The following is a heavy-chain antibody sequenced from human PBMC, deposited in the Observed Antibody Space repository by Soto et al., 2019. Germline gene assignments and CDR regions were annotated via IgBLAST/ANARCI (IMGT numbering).Heavy chain of an antibody. CDR2: INPNSATT. CDR3: ARGFYTATNSRDDN. CDR1: GYTFTAYY. J-gene: IGHJ4*01. V-gene: IGHV1-2*02. Sequence: ASVKVSCKASGYTFTAYYLHWVRQAPGQGLEWMGWINPNSATTKYVGKFQGRVTMTRDTSISTAYMELTDLRSDDTAVYYCARGFYTATNSRDDNWG. D-gene: IGHD4-17*01.